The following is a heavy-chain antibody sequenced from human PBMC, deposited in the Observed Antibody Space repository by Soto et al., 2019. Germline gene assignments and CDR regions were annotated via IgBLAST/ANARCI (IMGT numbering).Heavy chain of an antibody. CDR3: ARDGAVRSGRYFRGYGLDV. V-gene: IGHV4-59*01. Sequence: QVQLQESGPGLVKSSETLSLSCTVSGGSISSYYWSWIRQPPGKGLEWIGYIYSSGGTNYNPSLKSRVTVSVDTSKNQFSLKLSSVTAADTAVYYCARDGAVRSGRYFRGYGLDVWGQGTTVTVSS. J-gene: IGHJ6*02. CDR1: GGSISSYY. D-gene: IGHD1-26*01. CDR2: IYSSGGT.